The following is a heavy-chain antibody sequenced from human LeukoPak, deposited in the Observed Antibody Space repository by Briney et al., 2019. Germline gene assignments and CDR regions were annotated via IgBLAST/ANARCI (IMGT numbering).Heavy chain of an antibody. CDR3: ARDGCSSTSCYEWYYYGMDV. CDR1: GYTLTELS. Sequence: ASVKVSCKVSGYTLTELSMHWVRQAPGKGLEWMGGFDPEDGETIYAQKFQGRVTMTEDTSTDTAYMELSSLRSEDTAVYYCARDGCSSTSCYEWYYYGMDVWGQGTTVTVSS. J-gene: IGHJ6*02. V-gene: IGHV1-24*01. CDR2: FDPEDGET. D-gene: IGHD2-2*01.